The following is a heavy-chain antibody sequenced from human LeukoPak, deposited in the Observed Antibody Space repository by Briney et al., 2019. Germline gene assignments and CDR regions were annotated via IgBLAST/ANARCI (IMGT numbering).Heavy chain of an antibody. D-gene: IGHD3-22*01. CDR2: ISAYNGNT. V-gene: IGHV1-18*01. CDR3: ARVLSAHTMIVGLPRAFDI. CDR1: GYTFTSYG. Sequence: ASVKVSCKASGYTFTSYGISWVRQAPGQGLEWMGWISAYNGNTNYAQKLQGRVTMTTDTSTSTAYMELRSLRSDDTAAYYCARVLSAHTMIVGLPRAFDIWGQGTMVTVSS. J-gene: IGHJ3*02.